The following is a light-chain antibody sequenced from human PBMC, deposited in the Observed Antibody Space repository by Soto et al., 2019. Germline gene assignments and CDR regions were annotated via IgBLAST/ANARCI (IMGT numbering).Light chain of an antibody. CDR3: CSYTSSGTPV. Sequence: QSALTLPASVSGSPGQSITMSCTGASSDIGGYNYVSWYRQHPGEAPKLMIYEVTNRPSGVSNRFSGSKSGNTASLTISGLQAEDEADYYCCSYTSSGTPVFGGGTKLTVL. CDR1: SSDIGGYNY. J-gene: IGLJ3*02. CDR2: EVT. V-gene: IGLV2-14*01.